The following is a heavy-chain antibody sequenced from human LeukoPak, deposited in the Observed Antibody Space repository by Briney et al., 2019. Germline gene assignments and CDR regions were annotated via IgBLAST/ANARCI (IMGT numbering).Heavy chain of an antibody. V-gene: IGHV4-34*01. J-gene: IGHJ3*02. CDR1: GGSISSYY. CDR3: ARRVNDAFDI. Sequence: SETLSLTCTVSGGSISSYYWSWIRQPPGKGLEWIGEINHSGSTNYNPSLKSRVTISVDTSKNQFSLKLSSVTAADTAVYYCARRVNDAFDIWGQGTMVTVSS. CDR2: INHSGST. D-gene: IGHD2-21*01.